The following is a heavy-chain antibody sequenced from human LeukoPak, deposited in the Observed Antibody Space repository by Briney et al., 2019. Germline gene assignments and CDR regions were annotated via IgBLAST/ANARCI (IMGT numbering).Heavy chain of an antibody. D-gene: IGHD6-19*01. CDR3: AGRGNSSGWLSAFDI. CDR2: INHSGST. CDR1: GGSFSGYY. V-gene: IGHV4-34*01. Sequence: KASETLPLTCAAYGGSFSGYYWSWIRQPPGKGLEWIGEINHSGSTNYNPSLKSRVTISVDTSKNQFSLKLSSVTAADTAVYYCAGRGNSSGWLSAFDIWGQGTMVTVSS. J-gene: IGHJ3*02.